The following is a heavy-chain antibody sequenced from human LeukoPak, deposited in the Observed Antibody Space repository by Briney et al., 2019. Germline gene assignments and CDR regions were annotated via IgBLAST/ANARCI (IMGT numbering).Heavy chain of an antibody. Sequence: SETLSLTCTVSGGSISSYYWSWIRQPPGKGLEWIGYIYYSGSTNYNPSLKSRVTISVDTSKNQFSLKLSSVTAADTAVYYCARLTLQMVLDYCGQGTLVTVSS. V-gene: IGHV4-59*08. CDR1: GGSISSYY. D-gene: IGHD5-24*01. J-gene: IGHJ4*02. CDR3: ARLTLQMVLDY. CDR2: IYYSGST.